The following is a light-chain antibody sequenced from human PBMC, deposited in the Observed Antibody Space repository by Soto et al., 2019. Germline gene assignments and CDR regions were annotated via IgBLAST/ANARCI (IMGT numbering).Light chain of an antibody. CDR1: QSVTTR. Sequence: IVFTQSPGTLSFSPGERVTLSCRASQSVTTRLAWYQHKPGQAPRLLMSGASSRASGVPVRFSGSGSGTDFTLTISRLEPEDFALYYCQQYGGSPITFGLGTRLEIK. J-gene: IGKJ5*01. CDR2: GAS. V-gene: IGKV3-20*01. CDR3: QQYGGSPIT.